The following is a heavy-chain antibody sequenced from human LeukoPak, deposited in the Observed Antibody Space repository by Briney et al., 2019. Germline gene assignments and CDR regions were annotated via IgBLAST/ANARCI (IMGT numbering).Heavy chain of an antibody. CDR1: GYSFTSYW. D-gene: IGHD3-10*01. CDR3: ARQGTMVRSFGY. J-gene: IGHJ4*02. Sequence: GESLKISCKGSGYSFTSYWISWVRQMPGKGLEWMGRIDPSDSYTNYSPSFQGHVTTSADKSISTAYLQWSSLKASDTAMYYCARQGTMVRSFGYWGQGTLVTVSS. V-gene: IGHV5-10-1*01. CDR2: IDPSDSYT.